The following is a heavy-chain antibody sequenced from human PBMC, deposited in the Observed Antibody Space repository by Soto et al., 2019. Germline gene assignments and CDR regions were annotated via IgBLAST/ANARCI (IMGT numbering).Heavy chain of an antibody. CDR2: IWFDGSNK. CDR3: ATTGPY. V-gene: IGHV3-33*01. Sequence: GGSLRLSCAASGFTFSSYRMHWVRQAPGKGLEWVAVIWFDGSNKFYADSVKGRFTISRDNSKNTVSLQMNSLRDEDSAAYYCATTGPYWGQGTLVTVSS. CDR1: GFTFSSYR. J-gene: IGHJ4*02.